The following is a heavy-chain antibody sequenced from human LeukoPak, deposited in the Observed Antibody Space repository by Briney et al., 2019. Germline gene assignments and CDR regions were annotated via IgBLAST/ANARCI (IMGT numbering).Heavy chain of an antibody. CDR2: IYHSGST. J-gene: IGHJ4*02. Sequence: PSEILSLTCAVSGYSISSGYYWGWIRQPPGKGLEWIGSIYHSGSTNYNPSLKSRVTISVDTSKNQFSLKLSSVTAADTAVYYCALVWSDYDSSGYQYYFDYWGQGTLVTVSS. V-gene: IGHV4-38-2*01. CDR1: GYSISSGYY. CDR3: ALVWSDYDSSGYQYYFDY. D-gene: IGHD3-22*01.